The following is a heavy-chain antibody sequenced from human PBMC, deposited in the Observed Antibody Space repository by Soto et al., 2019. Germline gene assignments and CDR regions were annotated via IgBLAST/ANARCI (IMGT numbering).Heavy chain of an antibody. CDR3: AIDSDGGY. CDR1: GFNFSIYS. D-gene: IGHD2-15*01. Sequence: EVRLSESGGGLVQPGESLRLSCAASGFNFSIYSMIWVRQAPGKGLEWVSGISATTGNTYYTNSVKGRFTISRDNFENTRFLQMNNLRAENTARYFCAIDSDGGYWGQGTLVTVSS. CDR2: ISATTGNT. V-gene: IGHV3-23*01. J-gene: IGHJ4*02.